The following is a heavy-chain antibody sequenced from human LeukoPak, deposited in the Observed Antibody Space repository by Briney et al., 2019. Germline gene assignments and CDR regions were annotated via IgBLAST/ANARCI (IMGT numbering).Heavy chain of an antibody. CDR2: INPNSGRT. V-gene: IGHV1-2*02. CDR1: GYTLNGHY. D-gene: IGHD6-6*01. J-gene: IGHJ4*02. Sequence: GASVKVPCKASGYTLNGHYMHWVRQAPGQALEWIGWINPNSGRTKYAQQLQGRVTMTRDTSISTANMELSRLRSYDTAVYYCAPGREYSNSLGYFDYWGQGTLVTVSS. CDR3: APGREYSNSLGYFDY.